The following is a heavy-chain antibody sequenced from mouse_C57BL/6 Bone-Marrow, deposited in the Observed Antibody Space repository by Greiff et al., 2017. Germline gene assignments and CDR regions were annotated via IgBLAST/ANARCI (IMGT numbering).Heavy chain of an antibody. CDR1: GFSLSTFGMG. V-gene: IGHV8-8*01. Sequence: ESGPGLLQPSQTLSLTCSFSGFSLSTFGMGVGWIRQPSGKGLEWLAHIWWDDDKYYNPALKSRLTISKDASKNRVFLKIANVDTADTATYYCARSYYGSSSWFAYWGQGTLVTVSA. CDR3: ARSYYGSSSWFAY. J-gene: IGHJ3*01. D-gene: IGHD1-1*01. CDR2: IWWDDDK.